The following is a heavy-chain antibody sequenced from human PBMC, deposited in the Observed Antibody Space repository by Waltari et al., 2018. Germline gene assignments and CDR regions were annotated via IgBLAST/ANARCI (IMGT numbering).Heavy chain of an antibody. CDR2: IIPILGIA. V-gene: IGHV1-69*02. J-gene: IGHJ5*02. D-gene: IGHD3-3*01. CDR1: GGTFSSYT. Sequence: QVQLVQSGAEVKKPGSSVKVSCKASGGTFSSYTISWVRQAPGQGLEWMGRIIPILGIANSAQKFQGRVTITADKSTSTAYMELSSLRSEDTAVYYCARGPYYDFWSGYYGWFDPWGQGTLVTVSS. CDR3: ARGPYYDFWSGYYGWFDP.